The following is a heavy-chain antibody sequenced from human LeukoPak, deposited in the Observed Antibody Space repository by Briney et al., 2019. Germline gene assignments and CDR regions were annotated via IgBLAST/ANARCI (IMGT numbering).Heavy chain of an antibody. V-gene: IGHV3-48*01. CDR2: ISDTSTTI. CDR1: GFTFSDFS. D-gene: IGHD2-2*01. CDR3: ARDPSSYSPWGFDF. J-gene: IGHJ4*02. Sequence: GGSLRLSCAASGFTFSDFSMNWVRQAPGKGLEWISYISDTSTTIYYADSLKGRFTISRDNAKNSLYLQLSSLTVDDTAVYYCARDPSSYSPWGFDFWGQGTLVTVSS.